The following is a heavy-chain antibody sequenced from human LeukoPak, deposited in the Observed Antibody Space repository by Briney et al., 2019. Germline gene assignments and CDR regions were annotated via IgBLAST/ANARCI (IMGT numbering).Heavy chain of an antibody. D-gene: IGHD3-16*02. CDR2: IISIFGTA. CDR3: ARGAQHDYVWGSYRSFDY. CDR1: GGTFSSYA. J-gene: IGHJ4*02. V-gene: IGHV1-69*13. Sequence: SVKVSCKASGGTFSSYAISWVRQAPGQGLEWMGGIISIFGTANYAQKFQGRVTITADESTSTAYMELSSLRSEDTAVYYCARGAQHDYVWGSYRSFDYWGQGTLVTVSS.